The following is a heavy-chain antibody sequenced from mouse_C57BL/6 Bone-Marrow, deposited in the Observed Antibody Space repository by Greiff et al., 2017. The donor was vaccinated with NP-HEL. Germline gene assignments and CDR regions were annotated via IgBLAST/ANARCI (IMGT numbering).Heavy chain of an antibody. V-gene: IGHV14-4*01. CDR3: TALTTGVATEAY. D-gene: IGHD1-1*01. CDR1: GFNIKDDY. J-gene: IGHJ3*01. Sequence: EVQLQESGAELVRPGASVKLSCTASGFNIKDDYMHWVKQRPEQGLEWIGWIDPENGDTEYASKFQGKATITADTSSNTAYLQLSSLTSEDTAVYYCTALTTGVATEAYWGQGTLVTVSA. CDR2: IDPENGDT.